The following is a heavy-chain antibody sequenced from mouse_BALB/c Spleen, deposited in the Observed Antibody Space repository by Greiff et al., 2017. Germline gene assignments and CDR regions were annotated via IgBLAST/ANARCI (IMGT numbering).Heavy chain of an antibody. CDR1: GYTFTDYN. CDR3: ASYYYGSSHPFAY. D-gene: IGHD1-1*01. V-gene: IGHV1S29*02. Sequence: VQLQQSGPELVKPGASVKISCKASGYTFTDYNMHWVKQSHGKSLEWIGYIYPYNGGTGYNQKFKSKATLTVDNSSSTAYMELRSLTSEDSAVYYCASYYYGSSHPFAYWGQGTLVTVSA. CDR2: IYPYNGGT. J-gene: IGHJ3*01.